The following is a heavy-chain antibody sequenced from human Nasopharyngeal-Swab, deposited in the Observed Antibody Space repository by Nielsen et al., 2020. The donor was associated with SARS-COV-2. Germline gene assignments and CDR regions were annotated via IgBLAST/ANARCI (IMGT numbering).Heavy chain of an antibody. V-gene: IGHV5-51*01. CDR3: ARHGLKGNWFDP. D-gene: IGHD3-22*01. J-gene: IGHJ5*02. Sequence: VRQMPGKGLEWMGIIYPGDSDTRYSPSSQGQVTISADKSISTAYLQWSSLKASDTAMYYCARHGLKGNWFDPWGQGTLVTVSS. CDR2: IYPGDSDT.